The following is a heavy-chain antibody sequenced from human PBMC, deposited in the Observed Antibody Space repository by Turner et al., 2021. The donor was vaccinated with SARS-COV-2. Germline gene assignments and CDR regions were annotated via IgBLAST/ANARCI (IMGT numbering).Heavy chain of an antibody. D-gene: IGHD3-22*01. CDR3: ARGTYYYDSSVYSGTNWFDP. V-gene: IGHV3-21*01. Sequence: EVQLVESGGGLVKPGGSLRLSCAASGVTFMSYTMYWVRQAPGKGLEWVSSSSSSSSYINYADSVKGRFTISRDNAKNSLYLQMNSLRAEDTAVYYCARGTYYYDSSVYSGTNWFDPWGQGTLVTVSS. CDR1: GVTFMSYT. J-gene: IGHJ5*02. CDR2: SSSSSSYI.